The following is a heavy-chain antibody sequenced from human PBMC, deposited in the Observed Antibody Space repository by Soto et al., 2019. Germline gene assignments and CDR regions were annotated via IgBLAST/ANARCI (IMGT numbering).Heavy chain of an antibody. CDR2: IYSGGST. Sequence: GGSLRLSCAASGFTVSSNYMSWVRQAPGKGLEWVSVIYSGGSTYYADSVRGRFTISRDNSKNTLYLQMKSLRAEDTAVYYCARHPPATTPGMDVWGPGTTVTVSS. D-gene: IGHD1-1*01. J-gene: IGHJ6*01. CDR3: ARHPPATTPGMDV. V-gene: IGHV3-53*01. CDR1: GFTVSSNY.